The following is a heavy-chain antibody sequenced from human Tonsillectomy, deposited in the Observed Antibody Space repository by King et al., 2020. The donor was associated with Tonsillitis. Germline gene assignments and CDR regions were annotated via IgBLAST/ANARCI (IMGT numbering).Heavy chain of an antibody. D-gene: IGHD3-22*01. CDR2: ISSTGRYI. CDR3: ARDEGADYYDSGRGAFDI. V-gene: IGHV3-21*01. Sequence: VQLVESGGGLVRPGWSLRLSCATSGFIFNNYDMNWVRQAPGKGLEWGSSISSTGRYIYYADSVKGRFTISIDNAKKSLSLLMNSLRVEDTAVYFCARDEGADYYDSGRGAFDIWGHGTMVTVSS. J-gene: IGHJ3*02. CDR1: GFIFNNYD.